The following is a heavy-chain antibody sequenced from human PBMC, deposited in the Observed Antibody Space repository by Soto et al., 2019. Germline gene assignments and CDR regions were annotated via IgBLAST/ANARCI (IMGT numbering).Heavy chain of an antibody. J-gene: IGHJ4*02. D-gene: IGHD3-10*01. Sequence: GGSLRLSCAASGFTFSSYAMSWVRQAPGKGLEWVSATSGSGGSTYYADSVKGRFTISRDNSKNTLYLQMNSLRAEDTAVYYCAKTYYYGSGSYYKGGYYFDYWGQGTLVTVSS. V-gene: IGHV3-23*01. CDR2: TSGSGGST. CDR1: GFTFSSYA. CDR3: AKTYYYGSGSYYKGGYYFDY.